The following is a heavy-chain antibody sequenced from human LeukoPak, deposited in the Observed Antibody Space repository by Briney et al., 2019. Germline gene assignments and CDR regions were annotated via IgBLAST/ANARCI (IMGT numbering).Heavy chain of an antibody. CDR1: GYTLTELS. J-gene: IGHJ5*02. Sequence: ASVKVSCKVSGYTLTELSMHWVRQAPGKGREWMGGFDPEDGETIYAQKFQGRVTMTEDTSTDTAYMELSSLRSEDTAVYYCATAVFPGVWFDPWGQGTLVAVSS. CDR2: FDPEDGET. CDR3: ATAVFPGVWFDP. V-gene: IGHV1-24*01. D-gene: IGHD2-8*01.